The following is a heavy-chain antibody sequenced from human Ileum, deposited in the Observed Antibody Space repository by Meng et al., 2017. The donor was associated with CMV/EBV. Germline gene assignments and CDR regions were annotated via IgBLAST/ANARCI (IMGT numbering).Heavy chain of an antibody. CDR1: GFTVSSNF. D-gene: IGHD2-2*01. CDR2: IYSGGDT. V-gene: IGHV3-66*02. CDR3: ARDYCSSPRCNVRWFDP. Sequence: GESLKISCAASGFTVSSNFMSWVRQTPEKGLEWVSVIYSGGDTYYADSVKGRFTISRDNSKNTLFLQMHSLRSEDTAVYYCARDYCSSPRCNVRWFDPWGQGTLVTVSS. J-gene: IGHJ5*02.